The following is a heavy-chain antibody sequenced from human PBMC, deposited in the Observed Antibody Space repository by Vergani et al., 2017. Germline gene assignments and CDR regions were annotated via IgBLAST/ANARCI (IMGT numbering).Heavy chain of an antibody. D-gene: IGHD3-16*02. CDR1: GDTFDNLA. CDR3: AKNYRTALITSGMNWFAP. CDR2: VTPMFGTS. Sequence: QVQLVQSGAEVKKPGSSMKVSCKASGDTFDNLAISWLRQGPGQGLEWMGMVTPMFGTSDYAQKFKGRVTITADKSTTTVYMELSSLGSEDTAVYYCAKNYRTALITSGMNWFAPWGQGTRVTVSS. J-gene: IGHJ5*01. V-gene: IGHV1-69*06.